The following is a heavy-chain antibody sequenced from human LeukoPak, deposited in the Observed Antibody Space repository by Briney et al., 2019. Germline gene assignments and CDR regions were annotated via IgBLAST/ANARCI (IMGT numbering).Heavy chain of an antibody. CDR1: GGTFSSYA. V-gene: IGHV1-69*06. CDR3: ARSSIIAAAGPYYFDY. D-gene: IGHD6-13*01. J-gene: IGHJ4*02. CDR2: IIPIFGTA. Sequence: SVTVSCKASGGTFSSYAISWVRQAPGQGVEWMGGIIPIFGTANYAQTFQRRVTITADKSTSTAYLQLSSLRSEDTAVYYCARSSIIAAAGPYYFDYWGQGTLVTVSS.